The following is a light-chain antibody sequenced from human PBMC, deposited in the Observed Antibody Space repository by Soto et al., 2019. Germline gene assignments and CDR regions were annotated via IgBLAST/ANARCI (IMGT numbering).Light chain of an antibody. CDR3: QRYVTPSIA. Sequence: EIVMRQSAANVSVSPGGRGTITYRASQSISGALAWYQQKPGQAPRLLIYGASSRATGIPDRFSCSACGTDFTLSICRLEPDAVAVYCCQRYVTPSIAFGQGTRLEIK. CDR2: GAS. CDR1: QSISGA. J-gene: IGKJ5*01. V-gene: IGKV3D-15*01.